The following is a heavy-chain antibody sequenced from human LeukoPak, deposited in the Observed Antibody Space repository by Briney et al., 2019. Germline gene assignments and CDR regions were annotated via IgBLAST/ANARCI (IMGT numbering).Heavy chain of an antibody. V-gene: IGHV4-59*01. J-gene: IGHJ5*02. D-gene: IGHD5-24*01. CDR3: ARSTYTDNYAHWFAP. CDR2: IYYTGST. CDR1: GGSISSYY. Sequence: KPSETLSLTCTVSGGSISSYYWSWIRQPPGKGLEWIGFIYYTGSTNYNPSLKSRVTISVDTSKNQFSLKLTSVTAAYTAVYYCARSTYTDNYAHWFAPWGQGTLVTVSS.